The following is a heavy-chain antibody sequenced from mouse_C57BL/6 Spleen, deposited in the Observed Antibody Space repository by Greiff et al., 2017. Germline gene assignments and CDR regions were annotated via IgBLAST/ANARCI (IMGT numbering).Heavy chain of an antibody. CDR1: GFTFSDYG. V-gene: IGHV5-17*01. J-gene: IGHJ2*01. CDR2: ISSGSSTI. Sequence: EVKLVESGGGLVKPGGSLKLSCAASGFTFSDYGMHWVRQAPETGLEWVAYISSGSSTIYYADTVKGRFTISRDNAKNTLFLQMTSLRSEDTAMYYCARPGWDGGFDYWGQGTTLTVSS. CDR3: ARPGWDGGFDY. D-gene: IGHD4-1*01.